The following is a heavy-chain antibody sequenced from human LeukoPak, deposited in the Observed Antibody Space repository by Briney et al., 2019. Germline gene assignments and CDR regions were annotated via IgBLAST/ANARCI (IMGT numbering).Heavy chain of an antibody. Sequence: GSLRLSCAASGFTFSNAWMSWIRQPPGKGLGWIGEINHSGSTNYNPSLKSRVTISVDTSKNQFSLKLSSVTAADTAVYYCARGPFFIFDYWGQGTLVTVSS. CDR1: GFTFSNAW. CDR2: INHSGST. CDR3: ARGPFFIFDY. J-gene: IGHJ4*02. V-gene: IGHV4-34*01.